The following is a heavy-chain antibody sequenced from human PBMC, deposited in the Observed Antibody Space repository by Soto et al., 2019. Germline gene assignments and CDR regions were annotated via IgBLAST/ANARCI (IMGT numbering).Heavy chain of an antibody. J-gene: IGHJ4*02. CDR1: GGSFTSNNW. V-gene: IGHV4-4*02. CDR3: ASRDPGTSVDY. Sequence: QVQLQESGPGLVKPSGTLSLTCAVSGGSFTSNNWWTWVRQPPGHGLEWIGEIYRTGSTNYNPSLKSRVTISLDKTDNQSSLKVASLTAADTAVYYCASRDPGTSVDYWGQGTLVTVSS. CDR2: IYRTGST. D-gene: IGHD1-7*01.